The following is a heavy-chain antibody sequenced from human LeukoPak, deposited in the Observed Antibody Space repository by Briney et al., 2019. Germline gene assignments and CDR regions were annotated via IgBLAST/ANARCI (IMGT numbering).Heavy chain of an antibody. CDR1: GFTFSTYA. Sequence: GGSLRLSCAASGFTFSTYAMHWVRQAPGKGLEYVSAISSNGGSTYYANSVKGRFTISRDNSKNTLYLQMGSLRAEDMAVYYCARLRLTGAFDIWGQGTMVTVSS. CDR3: ARLRLTGAFDI. V-gene: IGHV3-64*01. D-gene: IGHD1-14*01. J-gene: IGHJ3*02. CDR2: ISSNGGST.